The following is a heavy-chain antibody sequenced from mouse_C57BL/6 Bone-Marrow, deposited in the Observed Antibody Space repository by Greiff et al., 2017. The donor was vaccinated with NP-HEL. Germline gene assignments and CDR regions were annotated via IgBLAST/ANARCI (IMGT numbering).Heavy chain of an antibody. CDR3: ARRCKSAWFAY. CDR1: GYTFTSYW. CDR2: IDPNSGGT. J-gene: IGHJ3*01. Sequence: QVQLKQPGAELVKPGASVKLSCKASGYTFTSYWMHWVKQRPGRGLEWIGRIDPNSGGTKYNEKFKSKATLTVDKPSSTAYMQLSSLTSEDSAVYYCARRCKSAWFAYWGQGTLVTVSA. V-gene: IGHV1-72*01.